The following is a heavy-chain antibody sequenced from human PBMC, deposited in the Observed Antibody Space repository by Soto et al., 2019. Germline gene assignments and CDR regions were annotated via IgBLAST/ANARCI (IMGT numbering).Heavy chain of an antibody. V-gene: IGHV3-30-3*01. CDR2: ISYDGSNK. CDR1: GFTFSSYA. CDR3: ARERPIYQGGDIVGATFDAFDI. Sequence: GGSLRLSCAASGFTFSSYAMHWVRQAPGKGLEWVAVISYDGSNKYYADSVKGRFTISRDNSKNTLYLQMNSLRAEDTAVYYCARERPIYQGGDIVGATFDAFDIWGQGTMVTVSS. D-gene: IGHD1-26*01. J-gene: IGHJ3*02.